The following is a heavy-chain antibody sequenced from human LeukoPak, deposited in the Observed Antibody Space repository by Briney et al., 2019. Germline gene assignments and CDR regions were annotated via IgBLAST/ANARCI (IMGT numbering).Heavy chain of an antibody. CDR3: ARHLSNYDILTGYPTGAFDI. V-gene: IGHV4-61*02. CDR1: GGSISSGSYY. D-gene: IGHD3-9*01. Sequence: SETLSLTCTVSGGSISSGSYYWSWIRQPAGKGLEWIGRIYTSGSTNYNPSLKSRVTISVDTSKNQFSLKLSSVTAADTAVYYCARHLSNYDILTGYPTGAFDIWGQGTMVTVSS. CDR2: IYTSGST. J-gene: IGHJ3*02.